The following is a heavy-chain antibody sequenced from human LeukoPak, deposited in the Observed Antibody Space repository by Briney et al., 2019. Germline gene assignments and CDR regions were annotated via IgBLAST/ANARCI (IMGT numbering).Heavy chain of an antibody. CDR2: ISWNSGST. CDR3: AKDSHGIVGATLGPLFDI. J-gene: IGHJ3*02. D-gene: IGHD1-26*01. CDR1: GFTFDDYA. V-gene: IGHV3-9*01. Sequence: PGGSLRLSCAASGFTFDDYAMHWVRQAPGKGLEWVSGISWNSGSTGYADSVKGRFTISRDNAKNSLYLQMNSLRAEDTALYYCAKDSHGIVGATLGPLFDIWGQGTMVTVSS.